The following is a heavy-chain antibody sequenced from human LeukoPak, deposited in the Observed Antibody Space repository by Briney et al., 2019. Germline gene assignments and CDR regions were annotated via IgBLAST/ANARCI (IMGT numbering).Heavy chain of an antibody. CDR2: INHSGST. CDR3: ARESYSSSWYGDYFDY. CDR1: GGSFSGYY. V-gene: IGHV4-34*01. Sequence: SETLSLTCAVYGGSFSGYYWSGIRQPPGKGLEGIREINHSGSTNYNPSLKSRFTISVDTSKNQFSLKLSSVTAADTAVYYCARESYSSSWYGDYFDYWGQGTLVTVSS. J-gene: IGHJ4*02. D-gene: IGHD6-13*01.